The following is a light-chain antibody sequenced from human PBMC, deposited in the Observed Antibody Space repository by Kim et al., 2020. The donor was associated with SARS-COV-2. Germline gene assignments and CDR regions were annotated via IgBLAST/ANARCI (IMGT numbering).Light chain of an antibody. CDR3: STWDSSLSAVV. V-gene: IGLV10-54*01. J-gene: IGLJ2*01. CDR2: RNN. CDR1: SNNVGNRG. Sequence: QAGLTQPPSVSKDLRQTATPTCTGNSNNVGNRGAAWLQQHQGHPPKLLSYRNNNRPSGISERFSASRSGNTASLTIIGLQPEDEADYFCSTWDSSLSAVVFGGGTQLTVL.